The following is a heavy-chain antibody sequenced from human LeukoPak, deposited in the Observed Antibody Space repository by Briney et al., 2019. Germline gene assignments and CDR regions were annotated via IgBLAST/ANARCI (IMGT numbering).Heavy chain of an antibody. J-gene: IGHJ4*02. Sequence: SETLSLTCTVSGGSIGSGDYYWSWIRQPPGKGLEWIGYIYYSGSTYYNPSLKSRVTISVDTYKNQFSLKLSSVTAADTAVYYCARLFLGELYFDYWGQGTLVTVSS. CDR2: IYYSGST. CDR3: ARLFLGELYFDY. D-gene: IGHD3-16*01. CDR1: GGSIGSGDYY. V-gene: IGHV4-30-4*08.